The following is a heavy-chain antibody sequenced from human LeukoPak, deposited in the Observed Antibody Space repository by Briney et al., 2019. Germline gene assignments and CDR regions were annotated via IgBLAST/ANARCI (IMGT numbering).Heavy chain of an antibody. V-gene: IGHV3-23*01. D-gene: IGHD1-26*01. Sequence: GGSLRLSCAASGFTFSSYAMSWVRQAPGKGLEWVSTFSGSGGSTYYADSVKGRFTISRDNSKNTLYLQTNSLRADDTAVYYCAKGVGPFDYWGQGTLVTVSS. J-gene: IGHJ4*02. CDR1: GFTFSSYA. CDR3: AKGVGPFDY. CDR2: FSGSGGST.